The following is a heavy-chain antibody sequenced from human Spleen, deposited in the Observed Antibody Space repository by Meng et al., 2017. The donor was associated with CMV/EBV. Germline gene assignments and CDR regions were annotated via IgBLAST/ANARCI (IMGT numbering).Heavy chain of an antibody. D-gene: IGHD3-10*01. V-gene: IGHV3-30*04. CDR3: ARWTSMVRGVIYYGMDV. Sequence: GESLKISCVASGFTFSSHAMHWVRQAPGKGLQWVASISHDGNNGYHADAVKGRFTISRDKSKSTLFLQMNSLRAEDTAVYYCARWTSMVRGVIYYGMDVWGQGTTVTVSS. CDR2: ISHDGNNG. CDR1: GFTFSSHA. J-gene: IGHJ6*02.